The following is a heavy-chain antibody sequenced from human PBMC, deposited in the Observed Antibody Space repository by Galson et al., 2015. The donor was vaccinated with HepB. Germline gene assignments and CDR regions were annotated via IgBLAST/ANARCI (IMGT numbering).Heavy chain of an antibody. Sequence: SLRLSCAASGFTFSSYAMHWVRQAPGKGLEWVAVISYDGSNKYYADSVKGRFTISRDNSKNTLYLQMNSLRAEDTAVYYCARDHYYDSSGYYYGIDYWGQGTLVTVSS. J-gene: IGHJ4*02. V-gene: IGHV3-30*04. CDR3: ARDHYYDSSGYYYGIDY. CDR1: GFTFSSYA. D-gene: IGHD3-22*01. CDR2: ISYDGSNK.